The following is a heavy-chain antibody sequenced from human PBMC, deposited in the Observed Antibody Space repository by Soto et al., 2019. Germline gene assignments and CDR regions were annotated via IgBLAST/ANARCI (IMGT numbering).Heavy chain of an antibody. V-gene: IGHV3-23*01. D-gene: IGHD6-13*01. Sequence: EVQLLGSGGGLVQPGGSLRLSCAASGFTFNSYAMSWVRQVPGKGLQWVSGISGSGASTYFADSVRGRFTISRDNSKNTLYLHMNSLRAEDTAVYYCAKTARYSSSWFDYWGQGTLVTVSS. CDR2: ISGSGAST. J-gene: IGHJ4*02. CDR1: GFTFNSYA. CDR3: AKTARYSSSWFDY.